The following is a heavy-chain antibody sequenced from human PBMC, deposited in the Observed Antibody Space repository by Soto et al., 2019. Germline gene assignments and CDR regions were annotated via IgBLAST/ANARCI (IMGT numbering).Heavy chain of an antibody. J-gene: IGHJ4*02. CDR1: GFTFSNYA. Sequence: EVQLLESGGGLVQPGGSLRLSCAASGFTFSNYAMSWVRQAPGKGLEWVSVISGSGGSTYYADSVKGRFTISRDNSKNSLFLQMNSLRAEDTAVYYCAKRTLTSCIPFDYWGQGALVTVSS. CDR3: AKRTLTSCIPFDY. CDR2: ISGSGGST. D-gene: IGHD2-2*01. V-gene: IGHV3-23*01.